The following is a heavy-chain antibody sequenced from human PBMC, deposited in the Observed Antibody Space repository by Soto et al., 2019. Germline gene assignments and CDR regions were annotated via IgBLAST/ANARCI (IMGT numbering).Heavy chain of an antibody. D-gene: IGHD6-13*01. J-gene: IGHJ6*02. CDR2: IGTAGDT. Sequence: GGSLRLSCAASGFTFSSYDMHWVRQATGKGLEWVSAIGTAGDTYYPGSVKGRFTISRENAKNSLYLQMNSLRAEDTAVYYCARSIAAAGDYYYYGMDVWGQGTTVTVSS. CDR1: GFTFSSYD. CDR3: ARSIAAAGDYYYYGMDV. V-gene: IGHV3-13*01.